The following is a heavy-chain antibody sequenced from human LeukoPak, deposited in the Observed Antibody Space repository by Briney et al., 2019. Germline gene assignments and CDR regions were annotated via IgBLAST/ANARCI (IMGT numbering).Heavy chain of an antibody. CDR3: ARGGSTDSIHSCGGNCYFLGY. V-gene: IGHV1-2*02. CDR2: INPNSGGT. J-gene: IGHJ4*02. D-gene: IGHD2-21*02. Sequence: ASVKVSYKASGYTFTANHMHWVRQAPGQGLEWMGWINPNSGGTNYAQKFQGRVIMTRDTSISTAYMELSRLGSDDTAVYYCARGGSTDSIHSCGGNCYFLGYWGQGTLVTVSS. CDR1: GYTFTANH.